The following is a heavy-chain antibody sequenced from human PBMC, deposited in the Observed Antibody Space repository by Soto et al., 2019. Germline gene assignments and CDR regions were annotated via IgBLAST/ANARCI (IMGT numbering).Heavy chain of an antibody. CDR3: ARGPKSGHYFLSVFDY. J-gene: IGHJ4*02. CDR2: INAGNGNT. Sequence: QVQLVQSGAEVKKAGASVKVSCKASGYTFTNFAMHWVRQAPGQRLEWMGWINAGNGNTKYSQKFQGRVSITRDTSASTAYMELSSLRSEDTAMYYCARGPKSGHYFLSVFDYWGQGTLVTVSS. CDR1: GYTFTNFA. D-gene: IGHD1-26*01. V-gene: IGHV1-3*01.